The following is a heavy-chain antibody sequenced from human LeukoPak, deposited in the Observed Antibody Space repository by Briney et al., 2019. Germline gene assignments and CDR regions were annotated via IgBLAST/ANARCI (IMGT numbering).Heavy chain of an antibody. Sequence: PSETLSLTCTVSGGSISSYYWSWIRQPPGKGLEWIGYIYYSGSTNYNPSLKSRVTISVDTSKNQFSLKLSSVTAADTAVYYCARHPIMQLAYMDVWGKGTTVTVSS. CDR3: ARHPIMQLAYMDV. CDR1: GGSISSYY. J-gene: IGHJ6*03. V-gene: IGHV4-59*08. CDR2: IYYSGST. D-gene: IGHD6-6*01.